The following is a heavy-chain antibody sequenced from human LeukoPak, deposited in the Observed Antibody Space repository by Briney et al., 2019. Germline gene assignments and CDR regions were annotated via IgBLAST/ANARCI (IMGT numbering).Heavy chain of an antibody. CDR2: ISAYNGNT. J-gene: IGHJ5*02. CDR1: GYTFTSYG. V-gene: IGHV1-18*01. D-gene: IGHD5-18*01. Sequence: GASVKVSCKASGYTFTSYGISWVRQAPGQGLEWMGWISAYNGNTNYAQKLQGRVTMTTDTSTSTAYMELRSLRSDDTAVYYCARAVVDTAIPGWLDPWGQGTLVTVSS. CDR3: ARAVVDTAIPGWLDP.